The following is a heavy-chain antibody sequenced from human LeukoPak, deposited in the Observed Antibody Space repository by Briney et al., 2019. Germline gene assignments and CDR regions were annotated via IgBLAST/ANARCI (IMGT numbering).Heavy chain of an antibody. J-gene: IGHJ4*02. D-gene: IGHD3-10*01. CDR2: ISGSGGST. CDR3: AKDSMVRGANDY. Sequence: PGGSLRLSCAASGFTFSSYGMSWVRQAPGKGLEWVSAISGSGGSTYYADSVKGRFTISRDNSKNTLYLQMNSLRAEDTAVYYCAKDSMVRGANDYWGQGTLVTVSS. V-gene: IGHV3-23*01. CDR1: GFTFSSYG.